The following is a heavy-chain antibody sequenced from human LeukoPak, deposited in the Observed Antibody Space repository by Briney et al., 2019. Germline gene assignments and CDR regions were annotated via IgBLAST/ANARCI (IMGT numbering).Heavy chain of an antibody. Sequence: PSQTLSLTCTVSGGSISSGSYYWSWIRQPAGKGLAWIGRIYTSGSTNYNPSLKSRVTISVDTSKNQFSLKLSSVTAADTAVYYCARAGGGNFGGRRIFDYWGQGTLVTVSS. J-gene: IGHJ4*02. D-gene: IGHD4-23*01. CDR3: ARAGGGNFGGRRIFDY. CDR1: GGSISSGSYY. V-gene: IGHV4-61*02. CDR2: IYTSGST.